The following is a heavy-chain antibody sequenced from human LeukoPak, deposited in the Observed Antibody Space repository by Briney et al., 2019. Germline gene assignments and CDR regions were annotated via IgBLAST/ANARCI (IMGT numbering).Heavy chain of an antibody. CDR2: INPNSGGT. V-gene: IGHV1-2*02. CDR1: GNTFTGYY. J-gene: IGHJ4*02. Sequence: ASVKVSCKASGNTFTGYYMHWVRQAPGQGLEWMGWINPNSGGTNYAQKFQGRVTMTRDTSISTAYMELSRLRSDDTAVYYCATLPEDYYDSSGYSGDYWGQGTLVTVSS. D-gene: IGHD3-22*01. CDR3: ATLPEDYYDSSGYSGDY.